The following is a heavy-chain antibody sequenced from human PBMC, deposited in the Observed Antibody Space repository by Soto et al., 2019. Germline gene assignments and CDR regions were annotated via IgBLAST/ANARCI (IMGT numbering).Heavy chain of an antibody. CDR1: GFTFSDYY. Sequence: GGSLRLSCAASGFTFSDYYMSWIRQAPGKGLEWVSYISSSGSTIYYADSVKGRFTISRDNAKNSLYLQMNSLRAEDTAVYYCARDYAGRDLWFGESQPPYFDYWSQGTLVTVSS. D-gene: IGHD3-10*01. CDR3: ARDYAGRDLWFGESQPPYFDY. V-gene: IGHV3-11*01. CDR2: ISSSGSTI. J-gene: IGHJ4*02.